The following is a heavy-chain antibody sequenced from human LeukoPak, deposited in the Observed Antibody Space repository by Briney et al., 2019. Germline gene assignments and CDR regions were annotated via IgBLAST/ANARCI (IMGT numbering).Heavy chain of an antibody. Sequence: LPGGSLRLSCEASGFTYSNYAMNWVRQAPGKGLEWVSAISGSGGSTYYADSVKGRFTISRDNSKNTLYLQMNSLRAEDTAVYYCAIWERTRRYYFDYWGQGTLVTVSS. D-gene: IGHD1-26*01. V-gene: IGHV3-23*01. CDR3: AIWERTRRYYFDY. J-gene: IGHJ4*02. CDR1: GFTYSNYA. CDR2: ISGSGGST.